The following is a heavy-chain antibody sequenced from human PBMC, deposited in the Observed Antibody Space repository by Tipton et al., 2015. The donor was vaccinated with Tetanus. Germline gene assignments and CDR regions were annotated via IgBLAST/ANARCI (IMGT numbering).Heavy chain of an antibody. CDR2: ISGSGGST. Sequence: GSLRLSCAASGFTFSSYAMSWVRQAPGKGLEWVSAISGSGGSTYYADSVKGRFTISRDNSKNTLYLQMNSLRAEDTAVYYCAKDRGVVPANGITDYWGQGTLVTVSS. D-gene: IGHD2-2*01. J-gene: IGHJ4*02. V-gene: IGHV3-23*01. CDR1: GFTFSSYA. CDR3: AKDRGVVPANGITDY.